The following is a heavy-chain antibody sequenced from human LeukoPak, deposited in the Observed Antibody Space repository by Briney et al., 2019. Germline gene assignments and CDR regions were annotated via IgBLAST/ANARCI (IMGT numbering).Heavy chain of an antibody. CDR2: IKKDGSEK. CDR3: ARDRGLRYFDSFDY. J-gene: IGHJ4*02. CDR1: GFSFSSFW. D-gene: IGHD3-9*01. V-gene: IGHV3-7*03. Sequence: GGSLRLSCVASGFSFSSFWMNWVRQAPGKGLEWVASIKKDGSEKHYVDSVKARFTISRDNAKNSLYLEMNSLRAEDTAVYYCARDRGLRYFDSFDYWGQGALVTVSS.